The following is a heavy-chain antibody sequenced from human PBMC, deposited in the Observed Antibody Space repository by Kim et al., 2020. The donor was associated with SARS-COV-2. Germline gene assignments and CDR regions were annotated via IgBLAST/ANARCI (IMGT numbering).Heavy chain of an antibody. Sequence: ADSIHGLFTISRDNAKNSLYRQLNSLRAEDTALYFCSKGHQYIRGWWFDPWGQGTLVTVSS. V-gene: IGHV3-9*01. D-gene: IGHD6-19*01. CDR3: SKGHQYIRGWWFDP. J-gene: IGHJ5*02.